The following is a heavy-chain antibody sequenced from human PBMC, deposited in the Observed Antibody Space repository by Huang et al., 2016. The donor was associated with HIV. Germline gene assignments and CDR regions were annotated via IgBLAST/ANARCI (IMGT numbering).Heavy chain of an antibody. J-gene: IGHJ4*02. CDR1: GFTFSSYG. D-gene: IGHD3-22*01. CDR3: AKFGSSGYLPRYSFDY. Sequence: QVQLVESGGGVVQPGGSLRLSCAASGFTFSSYGMHGVRQAPGKGLEGVAFIHYDGSNRYDADSVKGRFTISRDNSKNTLYLQMNSLRAEDTAVYFCAKFGSSGYLPRYSFDYWGQGTLVTVSS. CDR2: IHYDGSNR. V-gene: IGHV3-30*02.